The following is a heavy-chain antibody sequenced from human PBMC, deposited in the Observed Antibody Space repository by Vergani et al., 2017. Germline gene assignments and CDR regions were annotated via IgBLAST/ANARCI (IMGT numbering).Heavy chain of an antibody. CDR1: GLTFSSYS. CDR3: ARIGYSSGWVFDAFDI. D-gene: IGHD6-19*01. CDR2: ISSSSSYI. Sequence: EVQLVESGGGLVKPGGSLRLSCAASGLTFSSYSMNWVRQAPGKGLEWVSSISSSSSYIYYADLVKGRFTISRDNSKNSLYLQMNSLRSEDTALYYGARIGYSSGWVFDAFDIWGQGTMVTVSS. J-gene: IGHJ3*02. V-gene: IGHV3-21*01.